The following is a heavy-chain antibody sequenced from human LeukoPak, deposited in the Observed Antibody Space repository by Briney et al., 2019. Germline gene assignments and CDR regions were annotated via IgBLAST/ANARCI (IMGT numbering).Heavy chain of an antibody. CDR1: GGSISSGDYY. J-gene: IGHJ6*02. D-gene: IGHD3-22*01. Sequence: PSETLSLTCTVSGGSISSGDYYWSWIRQPPGKGLEWIGYIYYSGSTNYNPSLKSRVTISVDTSKNQFSLKLSSVTAADTAVYYCARSLAQTWYYYEHYYGMDVWGQGTTVTVSS. CDR3: ARSLAQTWYYYEHYYGMDV. V-gene: IGHV4-61*08. CDR2: IYYSGST.